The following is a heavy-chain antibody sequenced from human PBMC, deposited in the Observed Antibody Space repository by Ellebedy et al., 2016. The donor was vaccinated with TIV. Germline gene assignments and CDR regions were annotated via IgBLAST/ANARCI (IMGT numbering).Heavy chain of an antibody. CDR3: AKSGSERGADIVVVVAASDYYYYGMDV. V-gene: IGHV3-23*01. J-gene: IGHJ6*02. D-gene: IGHD2-15*01. Sequence: GESLKISXAASGFTFSSYAMSWVRQAPGKGLEWVSAISGSGGSTYYADSVKGRFTISRDNSKNTLYLQMNSLRAEDTAVYYCAKSGSERGADIVVVVAASDYYYYGMDVWGQGTTVTVSS. CDR1: GFTFSSYA. CDR2: ISGSGGST.